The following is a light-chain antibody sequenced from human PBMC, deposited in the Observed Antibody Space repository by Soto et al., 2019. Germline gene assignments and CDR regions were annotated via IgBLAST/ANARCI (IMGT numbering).Light chain of an antibody. CDR3: AAWDDSVNGGV. V-gene: IGLV1-44*01. Sequence: QSVLTQPPSASGTPGQRVTISCSGTTSNIGINTVNWYKQLPGTAPQLLIYSNKQRPSGVPDRLSGSKSGTSASLAISGLQSEDEADYYCAAWDDSVNGGVFGGGTKVTVL. CDR2: SNK. CDR1: TSNIGINT. J-gene: IGLJ3*02.